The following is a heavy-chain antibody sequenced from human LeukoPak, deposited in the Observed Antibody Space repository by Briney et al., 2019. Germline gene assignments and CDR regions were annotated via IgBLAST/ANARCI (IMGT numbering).Heavy chain of an antibody. CDR2: ISYDGSNK. V-gene: IGHV3-30-3*01. CDR3: ARAPLGGIVVVPAATVDY. CDR1: GSTFSSYA. D-gene: IGHD2-2*01. J-gene: IGHJ4*02. Sequence: GGSLRLSCAASGSTFSSYAMHWVRQAPGKGLEWVAVISYDGSNKYYADSVKGRFTISRDNSKNTLYLQMNSLRAEDTAVYYCARAPLGGIVVVPAATVDYWGQGTLVTVSS.